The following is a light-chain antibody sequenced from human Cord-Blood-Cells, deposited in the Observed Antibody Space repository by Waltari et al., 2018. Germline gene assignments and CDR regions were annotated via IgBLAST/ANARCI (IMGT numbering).Light chain of an antibody. V-gene: IGKV2-28*01. J-gene: IGKJ1*01. Sequence: DIVMTQSPLSLPVTPGEPASISCRSSQSLLHSNGYNYLDWYLQKPGQSPQLLIYLGSNRASGVPDRFSGRGSGAYFTLKISRVEAEDVGVYYCMQALQTPTFGQGTKVEIK. CDR1: QSLLHSNGYNY. CDR2: LGS. CDR3: MQALQTPT.